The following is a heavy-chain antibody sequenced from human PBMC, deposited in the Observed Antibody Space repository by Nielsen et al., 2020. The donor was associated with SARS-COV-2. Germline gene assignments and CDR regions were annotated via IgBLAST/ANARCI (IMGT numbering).Heavy chain of an antibody. CDR2: IYYSGST. V-gene: IGHV4-61*05. CDR1: GGSISSSSYY. Sequence: SETLSLTCTVSGGSISSSSYYWGWIRQPPGKGLEWIGYIYYSGSTNYNPYLKSRVTISVDTSKNQFSLKLSSVTAADTAVYYCARGTSAIAAAALDPWGQGTLVTVSS. J-gene: IGHJ5*02. CDR3: ARGTSAIAAAALDP. D-gene: IGHD6-13*01.